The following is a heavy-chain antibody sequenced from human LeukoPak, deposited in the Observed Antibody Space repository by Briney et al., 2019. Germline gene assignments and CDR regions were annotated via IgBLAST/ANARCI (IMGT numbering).Heavy chain of an antibody. CDR3: ARALGELLRYFDWLLGSDAFDI. Sequence: QPGGSLRLSCAASGFTFGSYAMHWVRQAPGKGLEWVAVISYDGSNKYYADSVKGRFTISRDNSKNTLYLQMNSLRAEDTAVYYCARALGELLRYFDWLLGSDAFDIWGQGTMVTVSS. J-gene: IGHJ3*02. D-gene: IGHD3-9*01. CDR2: ISYDGSNK. V-gene: IGHV3-30*04. CDR1: GFTFGSYA.